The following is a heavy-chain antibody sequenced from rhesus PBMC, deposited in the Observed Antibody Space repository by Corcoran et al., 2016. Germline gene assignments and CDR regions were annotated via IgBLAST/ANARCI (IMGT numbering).Heavy chain of an antibody. Sequence: QVQLQESGPGLVKPSETLSLTCAVSGGSISSSNWWRWIRPHPGKGLAGSGCISGRMGSTSYTPALTSRFPISKAPSKNQFSLELSSVTAADTAVYYCARDRYEDDYGYYYTVRFDVWGPGVLVTVSS. V-gene: IGHV4S19*01. CDR1: GGSISSSNW. D-gene: IGHD3-9*01. CDR3: ARDRYEDDYGYYYTVRFDV. CDR2: ISGRMGST. J-gene: IGHJ5-1*01.